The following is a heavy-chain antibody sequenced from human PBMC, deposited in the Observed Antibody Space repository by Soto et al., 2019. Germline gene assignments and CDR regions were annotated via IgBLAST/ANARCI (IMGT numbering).Heavy chain of an antibody. V-gene: IGHV4-34*01. D-gene: IGHD6-13*01. CDR2: INHSGIT. J-gene: IGHJ6*02. CDR3: ARDSSSWYRRLYGMDV. Sequence: PSETLSLTCAVYGGSFSGYYWSWIRQPPGKGLEWIGEINHSGITNYNPSLKSRVTISVDTSKNQFSLKLSSVTAADTAVYYCARDSSSWYRRLYGMDVWGQGTTVTVSS. CDR1: GGSFSGYY.